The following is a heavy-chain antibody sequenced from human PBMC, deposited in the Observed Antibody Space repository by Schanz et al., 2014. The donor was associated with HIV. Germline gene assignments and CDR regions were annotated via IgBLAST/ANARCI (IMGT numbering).Heavy chain of an antibody. CDR3: VKDSGTLVSGARWFDP. V-gene: IGHV3-9*01. Sequence: EVQLAESGGGLVQPGRSLRLFCEASGLTFDDYDMHWVRQVPGKGLEWVSSISWNSGSRGYADAVKGRFTISRDNDNDSLYLQMNSLRVEDTALYYCVKDSGTLVSGARWFDPWGQGTQVTVSS. CDR1: GLTFDDYD. J-gene: IGHJ5*02. CDR2: ISWNSGSR. D-gene: IGHD6-19*01.